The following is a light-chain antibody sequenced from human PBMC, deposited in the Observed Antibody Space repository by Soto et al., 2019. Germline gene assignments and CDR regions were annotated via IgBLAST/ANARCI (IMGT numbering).Light chain of an antibody. J-gene: IGLJ2*01. Sequence: QSALTQPPSASGSPGQSVTISCTGTSSDVGGYNYVSWYQQHPGRGPKLMIYEVNKRPSGVPDRFSGSKSGNTASLTVSGLQVEDEADYFCSSYAGNNNLVFGGGTKVTVL. CDR1: SSDVGGYNY. CDR2: EVN. V-gene: IGLV2-8*01. CDR3: SSYAGNNNLV.